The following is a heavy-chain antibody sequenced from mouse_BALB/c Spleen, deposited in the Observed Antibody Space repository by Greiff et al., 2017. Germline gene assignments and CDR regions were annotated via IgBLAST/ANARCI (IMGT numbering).Heavy chain of an antibody. CDR1: GYAFSSSW. D-gene: IGHD1-1*01. CDR2: IYPGDGDT. V-gene: IGHV1-82*01. J-gene: IGHJ3*01. Sequence: QVQLQQSGPELVKPGASVKISCKASGYAFSSSWMNWVKQRPGQGLEWIGRIYPGDGDTNYNGKFKGKATLTADKSSSTAYMQLSSLTSVDSAVYFCAPYYGSTYWGQGTLVTVSA. CDR3: APYYGSTY.